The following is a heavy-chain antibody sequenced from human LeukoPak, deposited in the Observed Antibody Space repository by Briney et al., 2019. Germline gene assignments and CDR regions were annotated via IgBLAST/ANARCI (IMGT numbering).Heavy chain of an antibody. J-gene: IGHJ2*01. D-gene: IGHD6-13*01. CDR2: IYHSGST. CDR3: ARHVVAAAGTGWGPGLWYFDL. Sequence: KPSETLSLTCTVSGYSISSGYYWGWIRQPPGKGLEWIGSIYHSGSTYYNPSLKSRVTISVDTSKNQFSLKLSSVTAADTAVYYCARHVVAAAGTGWGPGLWYFDLWGRGTLVTVSS. CDR1: GYSISSGYY. V-gene: IGHV4-38-2*02.